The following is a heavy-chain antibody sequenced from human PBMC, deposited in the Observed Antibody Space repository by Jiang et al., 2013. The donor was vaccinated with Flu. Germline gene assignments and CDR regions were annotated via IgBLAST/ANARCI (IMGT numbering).Heavy chain of an antibody. Sequence: QLLESGGGVVQPGRSLRLSCAASGFTFSSYGMHWVRQAPGKGLEWVAVISYDGSNKYYADSVKGRFTISRDNSKNTLYLQMNSLRAEDTAVYYCAKSDSSSPQEIGIYGMDVWGQGTTVTVSS. CDR1: GFTFSSYG. J-gene: IGHJ6*02. CDR3: AKSDSSSPQEIGIYGMDV. D-gene: IGHD6-13*01. V-gene: IGHV3-30*18. CDR2: ISYDGSNK.